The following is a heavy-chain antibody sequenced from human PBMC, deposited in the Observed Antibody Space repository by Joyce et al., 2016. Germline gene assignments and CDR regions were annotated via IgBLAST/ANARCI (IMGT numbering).Heavy chain of an antibody. J-gene: IGHJ4*02. CDR3: ARGQQWLFDY. V-gene: IGHV5-51*01. CDR1: GYTFSSYW. CDR2: ISPGDYDT. Sequence: EVQLVQSGSEVKKPGESLRISCRGSGYTFSSYWIGWVRQMPGKGLEYMGSISPGDYDTIGSPSFEGQVTFSADNSINTAYLHWDSLKTSDTAIYYCARGQQWLFDYWGQGILVTVSS. D-gene: IGHD6-19*01.